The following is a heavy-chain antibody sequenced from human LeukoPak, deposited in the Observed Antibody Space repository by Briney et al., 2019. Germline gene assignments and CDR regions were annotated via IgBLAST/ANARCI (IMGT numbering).Heavy chain of an antibody. J-gene: IGHJ4*02. D-gene: IGHD6-19*01. CDR1: GFSFSNHY. V-gene: IGHV3-7*01. CDR2: INEDGSNK. CDR3: TRVIVAVPGYFDYFDF. Sequence: GGSLRLPCAASGFSFSNHYMRWIRQAPGKGLEWVANINEDGSNKWHLGSVKGRFTVSRDSARNALYLQMNSLRVEDTAVYYCTRVIVAVPGYFDYFDFWGQGALVTVSS.